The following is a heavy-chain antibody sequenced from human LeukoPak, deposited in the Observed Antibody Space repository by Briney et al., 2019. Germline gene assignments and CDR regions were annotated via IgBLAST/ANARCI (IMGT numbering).Heavy chain of an antibody. Sequence: GGSLRLSCTASGFSFRNTWMSWVRQAPGKGLEWVANIKKDETEIYYADSVKGRFTISRDNAKRSLYLQMNVLRVEDTAVYYCATLNWDDGEVSGFDHWGQGIIVTVSS. D-gene: IGHD1-26*01. CDR2: IKKDETEI. V-gene: IGHV3-7*01. J-gene: IGHJ5*02. CDR3: ATLNWDDGEVSGFDH. CDR1: GFSFRNTW.